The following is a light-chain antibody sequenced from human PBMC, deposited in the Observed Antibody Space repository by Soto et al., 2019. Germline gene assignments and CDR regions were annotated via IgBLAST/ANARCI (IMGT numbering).Light chain of an antibody. Sequence: DIQMTQSPSSLSASVGDRVTITCRASQGISNYLAWYQQIPGKVPKLLISAASNVQSGVTSRISGSGSGTDFTLTISSLQPEDVATYYCQKYTNVPAFGGGTKVEIK. CDR1: QGISNY. CDR3: QKYTNVPA. V-gene: IGKV1-27*01. J-gene: IGKJ4*01. CDR2: AAS.